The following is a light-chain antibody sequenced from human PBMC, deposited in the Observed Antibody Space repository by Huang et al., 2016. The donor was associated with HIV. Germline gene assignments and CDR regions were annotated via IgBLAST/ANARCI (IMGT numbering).Light chain of an antibody. J-gene: IGKJ4*01. Sequence: EIVLTQSPATLSLSLGERATLSCRASEDISNYIVWYQQRPGQAPKLLISEASKRATGCPEFILTFDSLEPEDFAVYYCQQRRSWPLTFGGGTKVEIK. CDR1: EDISNY. CDR2: EAS. CDR3: QQRRSWPLT. V-gene: IGKV3D-11*01.